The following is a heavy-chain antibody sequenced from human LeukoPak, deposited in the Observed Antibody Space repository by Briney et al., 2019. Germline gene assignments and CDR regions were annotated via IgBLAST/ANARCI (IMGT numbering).Heavy chain of an antibody. CDR3: VTWGYSSSWYRYYYYYMDV. J-gene: IGHJ6*03. Sequence: GGSLRLSCAASGFTFSSYSMNWIRQAPGKGLEWVSYISSSGSTIYYADSVKGRFTISRDNAKNSLYLQMNSLRAEDTAVYYCVTWGYSSSWYRYYYYYMDVWGKGTTVTVSS. CDR2: ISSSGSTI. V-gene: IGHV3-48*04. CDR1: GFTFSSYS. D-gene: IGHD6-13*01.